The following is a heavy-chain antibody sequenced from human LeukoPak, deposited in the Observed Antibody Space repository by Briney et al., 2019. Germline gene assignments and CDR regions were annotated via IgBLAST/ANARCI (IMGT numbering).Heavy chain of an antibody. D-gene: IGHD2-2*01. J-gene: IGHJ6*02. CDR2: INHSGST. Sequence: SETLSLTCVVYGGSFSDYYWSWIRQPPGKGLEWIGEINHSGSTNYNPSLKSRVTISVDTSKNQFSLKLSSVTAADTAVYYCARRTSGYYYYGMDVWGQGTTVTVSS. V-gene: IGHV4-34*01. CDR1: GGSFSDYY. CDR3: ARRTSGYYYYGMDV.